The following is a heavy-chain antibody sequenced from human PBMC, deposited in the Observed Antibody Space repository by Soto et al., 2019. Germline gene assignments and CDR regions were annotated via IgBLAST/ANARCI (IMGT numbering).Heavy chain of an antibody. D-gene: IGHD1-1*01. Sequence: PSETLDLTCAVSGGSISSYDWSGIRQPPGKGLEWIGYIYYSGSTNYNPSLKSRVTISVDTSKNQFSLKLSSVTAADTAVYYCARDLVAHGGTIDYWGQGTLVTVSS. CDR3: ARDLVAHGGTIDY. V-gene: IGHV4-59*01. J-gene: IGHJ4*02. CDR2: IYYSGST. CDR1: GGSISSYD.